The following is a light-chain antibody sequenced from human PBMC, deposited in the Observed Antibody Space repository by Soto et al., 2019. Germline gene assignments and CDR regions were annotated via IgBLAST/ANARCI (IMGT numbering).Light chain of an antibody. V-gene: IGLV3-21*02. Sequence: SYELTQPPSVSVAPGQTARSTCGGNNVGSKSVPWYQQKPGQAPMLVVYDDSERPSGIPERFSGYNSGNTATLTISRVEAGDEADYYCQVWDSSRDHLYVFGTGTKLPVL. J-gene: IGLJ1*01. CDR3: QVWDSSRDHLYV. CDR2: DDS. CDR1: NVGSKS.